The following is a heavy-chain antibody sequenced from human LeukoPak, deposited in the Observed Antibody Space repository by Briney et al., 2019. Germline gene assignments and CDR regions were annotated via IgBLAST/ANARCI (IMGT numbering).Heavy chain of an antibody. J-gene: IGHJ4*02. Sequence: PSETLSLTCTVSGGSISSSSYYWVWIRQPPGKGLEWIGNMHYSGSTYYNPSLKSRVAISVDTSKSQFSLKLSSVTAADTAVYHCARRVSSTSWFDYWGQGTLVTVSS. CDR2: MHYSGST. D-gene: IGHD2-2*01. CDR3: ARRVSSTSWFDY. CDR1: GGSISSSSYY. V-gene: IGHV4-39*01.